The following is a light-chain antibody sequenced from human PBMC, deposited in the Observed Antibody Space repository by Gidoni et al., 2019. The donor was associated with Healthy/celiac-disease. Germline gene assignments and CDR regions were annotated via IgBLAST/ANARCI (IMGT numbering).Light chain of an antibody. CDR3: QQYNNWPPWT. Sequence: EIAMTQSPATLSVSPGERATLSCRASQSVSSNLAWYQQKPGQAPRLLIYGASTSATGIPARFSGSGSGTEFTLTISSLQSEDFAVYYCQQYNNWPPWTFGQETKVEIK. CDR2: GAS. CDR1: QSVSSN. V-gene: IGKV3-15*01. J-gene: IGKJ1*01.